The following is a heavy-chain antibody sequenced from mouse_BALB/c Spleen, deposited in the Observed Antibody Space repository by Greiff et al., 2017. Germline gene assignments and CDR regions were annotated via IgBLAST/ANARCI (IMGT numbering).Heavy chain of an antibody. Sequence: VHLVESGPGLVQPSQSLSITCTVSGFSLTSYGVHWVRQSPGKGLEWLGVIWSGGSTDYNAAFISRLSISKDNSKSQVFFKMNSLQANDTAIYYCARRGIREGFAYWGQGTLVTVSA. V-gene: IGHV2-2*02. CDR3: ARRGIREGFAY. J-gene: IGHJ3*01. CDR2: IWSGGST. CDR1: GFSLTSYG.